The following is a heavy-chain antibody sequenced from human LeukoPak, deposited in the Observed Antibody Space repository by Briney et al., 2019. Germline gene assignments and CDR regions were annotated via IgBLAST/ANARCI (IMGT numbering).Heavy chain of an antibody. CDR1: GFTFSSYW. Sequence: PGGSLGLSCAASGFTFSSYWMSWVRQAPGKGLEWVANIKQDGSEKYYVDSVKGRFTISRDNAKNSLYLQMNSLRAEDTAVYYCARDGRLFGAMYYYYYYYMDVWGKGTTVTVSS. V-gene: IGHV3-7*01. J-gene: IGHJ6*03. CDR3: ARDGRLFGAMYYYYYYYMDV. CDR2: IKQDGSEK. D-gene: IGHD2-21*01.